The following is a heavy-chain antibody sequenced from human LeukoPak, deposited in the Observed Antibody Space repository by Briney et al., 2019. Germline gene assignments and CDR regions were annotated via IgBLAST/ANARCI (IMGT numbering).Heavy chain of an antibody. CDR1: GFTFSSYW. CDR3: TRASQTHWFDP. J-gene: IGHJ5*02. CDR2: INSDGRGT. V-gene: IGHV3-74*01. Sequence: QPGGSLRLSCAASGFTFSSYWMHWVRQAPGKGLVWVSRINSDGRGTTYADSVKGRFTISRDNAKNTLYLQMNSLRAEDTAMYYCTRASQTHWFDPWGQGTLVTVSS.